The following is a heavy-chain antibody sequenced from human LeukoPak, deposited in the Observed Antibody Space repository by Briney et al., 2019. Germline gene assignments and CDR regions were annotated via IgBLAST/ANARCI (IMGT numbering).Heavy chain of an antibody. V-gene: IGHV4-39*01. Sequence: PSETLSLTCTVSGGSISSSSYHWGWIRQPPGKGLEWIGSIYYSGSTYYSPSLKSRVTISVDTSKNQFSLRLSSVTAADTAVYYCARRVSGGPFDSWGQGTLVTVSS. CDR1: GGSISSSSYH. J-gene: IGHJ4*02. CDR3: ARRVSGGPFDS. CDR2: IYYSGST. D-gene: IGHD3-16*01.